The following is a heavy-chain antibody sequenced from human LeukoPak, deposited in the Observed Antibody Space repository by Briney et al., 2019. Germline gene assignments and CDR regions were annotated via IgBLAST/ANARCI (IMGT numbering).Heavy chain of an antibody. CDR2: ITASGGST. Sequence: PGGSLRLSCAASGFTFSSDGMSWVRQAPGKGLEWVSGITASGGSTSYADSVKGRFTISRDNPRNTLYLQMNSLRAEDTAVYYCAKGTSGPDVWGKGTTVTVSS. V-gene: IGHV3-23*01. J-gene: IGHJ6*04. D-gene: IGHD6-19*01. CDR3: AKGTSGPDV. CDR1: GFTFSSDG.